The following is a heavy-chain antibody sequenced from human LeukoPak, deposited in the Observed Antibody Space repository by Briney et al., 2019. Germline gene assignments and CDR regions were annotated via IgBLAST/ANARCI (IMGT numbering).Heavy chain of an antibody. Sequence: GGFLRLSCAASGFTFSTYAMSWVRQAPGQGLEWVSSIGGGGDTYYADSVKGRFTISRDNSKNTLYLQANSLRAEDTAVYYCVGYTLRGKFDYWGQGTLVTVSS. CDR3: VGYTLRGKFDY. J-gene: IGHJ4*02. D-gene: IGHD3-16*02. CDR2: IGGGGDT. V-gene: IGHV3-23*01. CDR1: GFTFSTYA.